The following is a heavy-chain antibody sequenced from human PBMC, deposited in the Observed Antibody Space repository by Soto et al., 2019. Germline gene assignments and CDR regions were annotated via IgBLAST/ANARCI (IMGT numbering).Heavy chain of an antibody. V-gene: IGHV1-46*01. CDR2: INTSGGST. J-gene: IGHJ4*01. Sequence: GSSVKVSCKASGYTFSSYHMHWVRQAPGQGLEWMGMINTSGGSTTYAQKFQGRVAMTRDTSASTVYMDLSSLRSEDTAVYYCARAAYYYDSSAYYYPDYWG. D-gene: IGHD3-22*01. CDR1: GYTFSSYH. CDR3: ARAAYYYDSSAYYYPDY.